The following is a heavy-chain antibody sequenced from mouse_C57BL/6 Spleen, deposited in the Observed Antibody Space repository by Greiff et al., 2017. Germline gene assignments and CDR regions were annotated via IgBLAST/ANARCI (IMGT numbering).Heavy chain of an antibody. CDR3: ARSPGSGGFAY. CDR1: GYSFTGYF. Sequence: VQLKQSGPELVKPGDSVKISCKASGYSFTGYFMNWVMQSHGKSLEWIGRINPYNGDTFYNQKFKGKATLTVDKSSSTAHMELRSLTSEDSAVYYCARSPGSGGFAYWGQGTLVTVSA. CDR2: INPYNGDT. J-gene: IGHJ3*01. V-gene: IGHV1-20*01. D-gene: IGHD3-1*01.